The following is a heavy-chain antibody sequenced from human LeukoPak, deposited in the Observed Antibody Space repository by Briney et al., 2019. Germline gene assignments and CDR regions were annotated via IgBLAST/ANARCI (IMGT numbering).Heavy chain of an antibody. CDR3: AKETWGRGPYYYGMDV. D-gene: IGHD3-10*01. J-gene: IGHJ6*02. V-gene: IGHV3-9*01. Sequence: GRSLRLSCAASGFTFDDYAMHWVRQAPGKGLEWVSGISWNSGSIGYADSVKGRFTISRDNAKNSLYLQMNSLRAEDTALYYRAKETWGRGPYYYGMDVWGQGTTVTVSS. CDR1: GFTFDDYA. CDR2: ISWNSGSI.